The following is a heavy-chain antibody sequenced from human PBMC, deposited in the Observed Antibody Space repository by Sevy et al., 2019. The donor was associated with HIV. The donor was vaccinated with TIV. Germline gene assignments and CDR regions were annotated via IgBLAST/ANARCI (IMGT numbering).Heavy chain of an antibody. CDR2: IYSDGDT. D-gene: IGHD6-13*01. CDR3: AGGAAAYAFNI. CDR1: GFTVSGNY. J-gene: IGHJ3*02. Sequence: GGSLRLSCAASGFTVSGNYMSWVRQAPGKGLGWVSVIYSDGDTDYADSVKGRFTLPRDISKNTLYLQMNSLRAEDTAVYYCAGGAAAYAFNIWGQGTMVTVSS. V-gene: IGHV3-53*01.